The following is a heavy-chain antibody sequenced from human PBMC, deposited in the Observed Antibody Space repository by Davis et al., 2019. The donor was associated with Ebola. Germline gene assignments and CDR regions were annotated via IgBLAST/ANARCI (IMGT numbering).Heavy chain of an antibody. CDR2: INHSGST. J-gene: IGHJ5*02. V-gene: IGHV4-59*12. CDR1: GGSISTYH. CDR3: ARDHLRTWFDA. Sequence: PSETLSLTCTVSGGSISTYHWTWIRQPQGKGLEWIGEINHSGSTKYNPSLKSRVTISSDTSKNQFSLNLRSVTAADTAVYYCARDHLRTWFDAWGQGTVVTVSS.